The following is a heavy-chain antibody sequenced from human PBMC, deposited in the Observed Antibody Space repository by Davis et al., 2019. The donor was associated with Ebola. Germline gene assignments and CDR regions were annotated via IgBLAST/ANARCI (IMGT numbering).Heavy chain of an antibody. CDR1: GGSVSRGDYF. Sequence: SETLSLTCTVSGGSVSRGDYFWSWIRQSPGKGLEWIGYIYYSGGSENTNFNPSLKSRVTISADTSRNQFSLKLRSVTAADTAVYYCARLAIDSSGWYFYGMDVWGKGATVTVSS. V-gene: IGHV4-61*08. CDR2: IYYSGGSENT. D-gene: IGHD6-19*01. J-gene: IGHJ6*04. CDR3: ARLAIDSSGWYFYGMDV.